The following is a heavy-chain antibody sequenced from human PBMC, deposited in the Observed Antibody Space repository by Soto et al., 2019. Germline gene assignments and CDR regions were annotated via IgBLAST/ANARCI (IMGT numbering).Heavy chain of an antibody. J-gene: IGHJ4*02. CDR2: ISGSGDRT. D-gene: IGHD3-22*01. CDR1: GITISNYP. Sequence: EVQLLESGGGLVQPGGSLRLSCAASGITISNYPMSWVRQAPGKGLDWVSGISGSGDRTYYADAAKGRFTISKEISRNSLSLQLGSLGVEDTAVYCCVKDDGGYPSAAPLWGQGTLVTVSS. V-gene: IGHV3-23*01. CDR3: VKDDGGYPSAAPL.